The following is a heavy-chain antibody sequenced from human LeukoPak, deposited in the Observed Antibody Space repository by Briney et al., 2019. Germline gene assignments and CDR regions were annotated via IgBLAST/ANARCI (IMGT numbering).Heavy chain of an antibody. J-gene: IGHJ4*02. CDR1: GDSVSNNLAA. V-gene: IGHV6-1*01. CDR2: TYYRSQWYY. CDR3: TRDHAGLGY. Sequence: SQTLSPTCAISGDSVSNNLAAWNWIRQSPSRGLEWLGRTYYRSQWYYDYTESVRSRMTIIVDTSKNQFSLRLNSVTPVDTAIYYCTRDHAGLGYWGKGTLVTVSS.